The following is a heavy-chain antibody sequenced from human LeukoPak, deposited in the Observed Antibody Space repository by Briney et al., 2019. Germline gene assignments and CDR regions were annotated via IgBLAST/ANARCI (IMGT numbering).Heavy chain of an antibody. J-gene: IGHJ6*03. V-gene: IGHV1-2*02. Sequence: ASVKVSCKTSGYIFIDYQLNWVRQAPGEGLEWMAWINPNGGGTKYAQKFQDRLTMTWDTSISTAYMELNTLTSDDTAVYYCARAILTYYYYYYMDVWGKGTTVTVSS. CDR1: GYIFIDYQ. D-gene: IGHD3-16*01. CDR2: INPNGGGT. CDR3: ARAILTYYYYYYMDV.